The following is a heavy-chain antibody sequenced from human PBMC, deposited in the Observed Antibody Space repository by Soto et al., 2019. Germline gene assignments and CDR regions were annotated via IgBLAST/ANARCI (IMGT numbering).Heavy chain of an antibody. J-gene: IGHJ3*02. CDR3: ARVAGNPWNPRNGFDM. Sequence: ASVKVSCKASGFTFTSSAVQWVRQARGQRLEWIGWIVVGSGNTNYAQKFQERVTITRDMSTSTAYMELSSLRAEDTAVYYCARVAGNPWNPRNGFDMWGQGTMVTVSS. CDR1: GFTFTSSA. D-gene: IGHD1-1*01. V-gene: IGHV1-58*01. CDR2: IVVGSGNT.